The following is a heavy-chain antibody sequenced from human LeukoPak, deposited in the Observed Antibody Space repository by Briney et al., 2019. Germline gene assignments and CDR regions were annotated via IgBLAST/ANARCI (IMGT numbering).Heavy chain of an antibody. J-gene: IGHJ6*02. Sequence: GGSLRLSCAASGFTVSSNYMSWVRQAPGKGLEWVSVIYSGGSTYYADSVKGRFTISGDNSKNTLYLQMNSLRAEDTAVYYCARLYYYDSSGYYGTDGNYYYYGMDVWGQGTTVTVSS. CDR3: ARLYYYDSSGYYGTDGNYYYYGMDV. D-gene: IGHD3-22*01. CDR1: GFTVSSNY. CDR2: IYSGGST. V-gene: IGHV3-66*01.